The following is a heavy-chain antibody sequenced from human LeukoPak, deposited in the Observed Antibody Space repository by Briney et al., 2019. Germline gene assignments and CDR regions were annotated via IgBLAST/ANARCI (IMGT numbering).Heavy chain of an antibody. J-gene: IGHJ4*02. D-gene: IGHD2-2*01. CDR1: GFTFSSYA. V-gene: IGHV3-23*01. Sequence: PGGSLRLSCAASGFTFSSYAMSWVRQAPGKGLEWVSAISGSGGSTYYADSVKGRFTISRDNSKNTLYLQMNSLRAEDTAVYYCAKPAERSTSAYWGDYRAPFDYWGQGTLVTVSS. CDR2: ISGSGGST. CDR3: AKPAERSTSAYWGDYRAPFDY.